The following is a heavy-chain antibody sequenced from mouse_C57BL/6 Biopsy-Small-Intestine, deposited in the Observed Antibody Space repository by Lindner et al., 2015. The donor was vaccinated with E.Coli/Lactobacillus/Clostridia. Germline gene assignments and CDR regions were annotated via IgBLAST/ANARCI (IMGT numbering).Heavy chain of an antibody. CDR2: GNT. D-gene: IGHD4-1*01. CDR3: AATGDGY. Sequence: GNTGYAQKFQGRVTMTRNTSISTAYMELSSLRSEDTAVYYCAATGDGYWGQGTLVTVSS. V-gene: IGHV14-1*01. J-gene: IGHJ4*01.